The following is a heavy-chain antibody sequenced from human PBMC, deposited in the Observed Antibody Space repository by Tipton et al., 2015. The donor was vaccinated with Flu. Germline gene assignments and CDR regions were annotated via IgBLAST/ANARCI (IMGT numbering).Heavy chain of an antibody. D-gene: IGHD2-15*01. J-gene: IGHJ3*02. CDR3: AKDSAPNCSGGSCYSDAFDI. CDR2: ISGSGGST. V-gene: IGHV3-23*01. Sequence: SLRLSCAASGFTFSSYAMSWVRQAPGKGLEWVSAISGSGGSTYYADSVKGRFTISRDNSKNTLYLQMNSLRAEDTAVYYCAKDSAPNCSGGSCYSDAFDIWGQGTMVTVSS. CDR1: GFTFSSYA.